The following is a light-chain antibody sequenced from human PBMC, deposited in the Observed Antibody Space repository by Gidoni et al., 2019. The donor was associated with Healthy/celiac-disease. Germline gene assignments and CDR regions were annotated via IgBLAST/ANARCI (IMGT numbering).Light chain of an antibody. CDR2: AAS. V-gene: IGKV1-9*01. Sequence: DIQLTQSPSFLSASVGDRVTITCWASQGISSYLAWYQQKPEKAPKLLIYAASTLQSGVPSRFSGSGSGTEFTLTISSLQPEDFATYYCQQLNSYPRSFGQGTKLEIK. CDR3: QQLNSYPRS. CDR1: QGISSY. J-gene: IGKJ2*03.